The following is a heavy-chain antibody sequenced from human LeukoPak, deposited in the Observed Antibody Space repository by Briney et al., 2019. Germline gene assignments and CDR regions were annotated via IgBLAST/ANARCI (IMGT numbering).Heavy chain of an antibody. D-gene: IGHD3-3*01. CDR2: ITANGDRT. CDR3: ATFGVIVRNNYLDY. CDR1: GFIFRSYA. V-gene: IGHV3-23*01. Sequence: LTGGSLRLSCVGSGFIFRSYAVTWVRQAPGKGLEWVSSITANGDRTSYVDSVKGRFTISRDNSKNTLYLQMSSLRAEDTAVYYCATFGVIVRNNYLDYWGQGALVAVSS. J-gene: IGHJ4*02.